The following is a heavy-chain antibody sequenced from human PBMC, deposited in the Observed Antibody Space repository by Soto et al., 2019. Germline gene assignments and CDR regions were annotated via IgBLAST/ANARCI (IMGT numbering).Heavy chain of an antibody. J-gene: IGHJ4*02. Sequence: QLQLVESGVGVVQPGRSLRLSCAASGFTFSSYCMHWVRQAPGKGLEWVAVIWYDGSNKYYTDSVKGRFTISRDNSKNTLYLQMNSLRAEDTAVYYCARETYGDYYFDYWGQGTLVTVSS. V-gene: IGHV3-33*01. D-gene: IGHD4-17*01. CDR1: GFTFSSYC. CDR3: ARETYGDYYFDY. CDR2: IWYDGSNK.